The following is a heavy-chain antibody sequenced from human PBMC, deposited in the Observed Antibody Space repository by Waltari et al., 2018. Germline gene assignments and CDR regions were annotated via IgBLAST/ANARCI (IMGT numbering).Heavy chain of an antibody. V-gene: IGHV3-30-3*01. Sequence: QVQLVESGGGVVQPGRSLRLSCAASGFTFSSYAMHWVRQAPGQGLEWVAVISYDGSNKYYADSVKGRFTISRDNSKNTLYLQMNSLRAEDTAVYYCARDLHLMVQGVIKLYYYGMDVWGQGTTVTVSS. D-gene: IGHD3-10*01. CDR3: ARDLHLMVQGVIKLYYYGMDV. CDR1: GFTFSSYA. J-gene: IGHJ6*02. CDR2: ISYDGSNK.